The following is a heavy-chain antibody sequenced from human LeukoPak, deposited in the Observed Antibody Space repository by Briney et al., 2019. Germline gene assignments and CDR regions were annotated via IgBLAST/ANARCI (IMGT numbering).Heavy chain of an antibody. CDR1: GGTFSNYA. D-gene: IGHD5-18*01. V-gene: IGHV1-69*06. J-gene: IGHJ4*02. Sequence: SVKVSCKASGGTFSNYAISWVRQAPGQGLEWMGGITPIFGTANYLQKFQGRGTITADKSTSTAYMELSRLRSEDTAIYYCARASSDDTAMATPFAYWGQETLVTVSS. CDR3: ARASSDDTAMATPFAY. CDR2: ITPIFGTA.